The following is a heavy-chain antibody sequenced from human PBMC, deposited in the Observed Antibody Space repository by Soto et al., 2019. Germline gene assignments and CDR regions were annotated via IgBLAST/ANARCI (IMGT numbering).Heavy chain of an antibody. D-gene: IGHD3-22*01. CDR3: ARDRDYYDSSGHNWFDP. CDR2: IYYSGST. J-gene: IGHJ5*02. Sequence: SETLSLTCTVSGGSISSGGYYWSWIRQHPGKGLEWIGYIYYSGSTYYNPSLKSRVTISVDTSKNQFSQKLSSVTAADTAVYYCARDRDYYDSSGHNWFDPWGQGTLVTVSS. CDR1: GGSISSGGYY. V-gene: IGHV4-31*03.